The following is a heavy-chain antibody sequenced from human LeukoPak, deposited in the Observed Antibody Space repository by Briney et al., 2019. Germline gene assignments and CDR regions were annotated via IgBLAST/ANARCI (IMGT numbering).Heavy chain of an antibody. V-gene: IGHV3-49*04. J-gene: IGHJ4*02. CDR2: IRSKAYGGTT. D-gene: IGHD1-1*01. CDR1: GFTFGDYA. CDR3: TRQYNWNDGEYFDY. Sequence: GGSLRLSCTASGFTFGDYAMSWVRQAPGKGLEWVGFIRSKAYGGTTEYAASVKGRFTISRDDSKSIAYLQMNSLKTEDTAVYYCTRQYNWNDGEYFDYWGQGTLVTVSS.